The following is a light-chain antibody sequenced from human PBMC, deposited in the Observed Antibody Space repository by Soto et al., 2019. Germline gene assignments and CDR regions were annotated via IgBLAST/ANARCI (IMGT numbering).Light chain of an antibody. CDR2: GAS. V-gene: IGKV3-20*01. CDR3: QQYQTSPPSYS. Sequence: EIVLTQSPGTLSLSPGERATLSCRASQSLTSDYLAWYQQKPGQAPRLLIYGASSRAAGIPDRFSGSGSGTDFTLTISRLEPEDFALYYCQQYQTSPPSYSFGQGTKLEI. J-gene: IGKJ2*01. CDR1: QSLTSDY.